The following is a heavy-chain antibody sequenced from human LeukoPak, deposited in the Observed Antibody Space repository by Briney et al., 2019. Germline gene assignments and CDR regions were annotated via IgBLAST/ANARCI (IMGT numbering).Heavy chain of an antibody. D-gene: IGHD6-19*01. CDR1: GFTFSTYG. J-gene: IGHJ3*01. CDR2: IWFDGGNQ. V-gene: IGHV3-33*01. Sequence: GGSLRLSRAASGFTFSTYGMHWVRQAPGKGLEWVAVIWFDGGNQYYVDSVRGRFSISRDNSKNTLYLQMNTLRAEDTGVYYCARDRGSGDSFDLWGQGAMVTVSS. CDR3: ARDRGSGDSFDL.